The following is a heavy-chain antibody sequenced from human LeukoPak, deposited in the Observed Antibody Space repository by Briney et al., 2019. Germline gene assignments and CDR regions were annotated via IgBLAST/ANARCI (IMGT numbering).Heavy chain of an antibody. CDR3: AKDRMKWIVTAASIEY. CDR2: LSGSGGNT. CDR1: GFIFSSYA. Sequence: PGGTLRLSRAASGFIFSSYAMSWVRQAPGKGLEWVSALSGSGGNTYYADSVKGRFTISRDNSKSTLYLQMNSLRGDDTAVYYCAKDRMKWIVTAASIEYWGRGTLVTVST. D-gene: IGHD2-2*01. V-gene: IGHV3-23*01. J-gene: IGHJ4*02.